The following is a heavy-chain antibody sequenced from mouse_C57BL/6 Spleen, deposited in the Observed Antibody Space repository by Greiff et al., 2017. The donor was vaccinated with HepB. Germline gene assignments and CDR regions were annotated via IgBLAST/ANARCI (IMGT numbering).Heavy chain of an antibody. D-gene: IGHD1-3*01. CDR2: IDPSDSET. CDR3: ARPYKDYAMDY. J-gene: IGHJ4*01. V-gene: IGHV1-52*01. CDR1: GYTFTSYW. Sequence: VQLQQPGAELVRPGSSVKLSCKASGYTFTSYWMHWVKQRPIQGLEWIGNIDPSDSETHYNQKFKDKATLTVDKSSSTAYMQLSSLTSEDSAVYYCARPYKDYAMDYWGQGTSVTVSS.